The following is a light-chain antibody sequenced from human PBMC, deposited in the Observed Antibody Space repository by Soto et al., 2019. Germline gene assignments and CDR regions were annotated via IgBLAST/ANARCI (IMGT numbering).Light chain of an antibody. CDR3: QQYNNWPPIT. CDR1: QSVSSN. V-gene: IGKV3-15*01. CDR2: GAS. J-gene: IGKJ5*01. Sequence: EIVMTQSPATLSVSPGERATLSCRASQSVSSNLAWYQQKPGQAPRLLIYGASTRATGIPARFSGSGSGTEFSLPISSLQTEDFAVYYCQQYNNWPPITFGQGTRLEIK.